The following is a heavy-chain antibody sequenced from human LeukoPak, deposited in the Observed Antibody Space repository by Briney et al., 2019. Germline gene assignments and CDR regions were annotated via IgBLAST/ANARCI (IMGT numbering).Heavy chain of an antibody. V-gene: IGHV4-34*01. Sequence: SETLSLTCIVYDDSFSGYHWTWIRQPPGNGLEWIGQINHSGITNYNPSLKSRVIISIDTSKNQFSLKLTSVTAADTALYYCARGPLEHLWSGIDSWGQGTLVTVSS. D-gene: IGHD2-8*01. CDR1: DDSFSGYH. CDR3: ARGPLEHLWSGIDS. J-gene: IGHJ4*02. CDR2: INHSGIT.